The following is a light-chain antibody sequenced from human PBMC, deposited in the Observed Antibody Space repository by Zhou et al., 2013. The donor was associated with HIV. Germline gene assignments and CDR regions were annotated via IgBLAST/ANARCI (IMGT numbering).Light chain of an antibody. CDR3: QQYGGSPT. CDR1: QSISRSY. Sequence: EIVLTQAPGTLSLSPGDRATLSCKTSQSISRSYLAWYQQKPGQAPRLLMYGASRRATGIPDRFSGSGSGTGFTLTISRLEPEDFVVYYCQQYGGSPTFGQGTKLEIK. J-gene: IGKJ2*01. CDR2: GAS. V-gene: IGKV3-20*01.